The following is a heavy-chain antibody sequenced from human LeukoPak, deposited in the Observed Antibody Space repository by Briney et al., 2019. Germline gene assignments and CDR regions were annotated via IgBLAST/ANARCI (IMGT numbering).Heavy chain of an antibody. D-gene: IGHD3-10*01. Sequence: GGSLRLSCAASGFTFDVYAMHWVRQAPGKGLEWVSGISWNSGSIGYADSVKGRFTISRDNAKNSLYLQMNSLRAEDTALYYCAKDVPYGSGYTAFDFWGQGTMVTVSS. J-gene: IGHJ3*01. CDR2: ISWNSGSI. V-gene: IGHV3-9*01. CDR3: AKDVPYGSGYTAFDF. CDR1: GFTFDVYA.